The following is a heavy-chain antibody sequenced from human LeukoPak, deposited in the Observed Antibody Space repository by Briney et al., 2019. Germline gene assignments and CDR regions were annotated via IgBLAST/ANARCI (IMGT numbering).Heavy chain of an antibody. Sequence: SETLSLTCTVSGGSISSSSYYWGWIRQPPGKGLEWIGEINHSGSTYYNPSLKSRVTISVDSSKNQFSLKLTSVTAADTAVYYCATLGEYYDSSGYYYNWGQGTLVTVSS. CDR1: GGSISSSSYY. J-gene: IGHJ4*02. CDR2: INHSGST. CDR3: ATLGEYYDSSGYYYN. V-gene: IGHV4-39*07. D-gene: IGHD3-22*01.